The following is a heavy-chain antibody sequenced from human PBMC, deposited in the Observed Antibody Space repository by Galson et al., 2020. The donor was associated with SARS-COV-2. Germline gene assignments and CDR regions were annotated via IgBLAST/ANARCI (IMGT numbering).Heavy chain of an antibody. Sequence: GESLKISCVASGFNFNNFGMHWVRQAPGKGLEWVAVISYDGSKTHYGDSVKGPLTISRDNSKMTLYLQMDSLTTEDTAIYYCAKDNRILWFGQGRNALDLWGQGTTFIVS. D-gene: IGHD3-10*01. CDR1: GFNFNNFG. CDR3: AKDNRILWFGQGRNALDL. J-gene: IGHJ6*02. V-gene: IGHV3-30*18. CDR2: ISYDGSKT.